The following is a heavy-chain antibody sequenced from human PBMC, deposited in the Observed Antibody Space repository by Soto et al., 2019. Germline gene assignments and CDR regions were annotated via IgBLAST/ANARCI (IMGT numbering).Heavy chain of an antibody. J-gene: IGHJ6*02. D-gene: IGHD6-13*01. CDR1: GYTFTSYA. CDR3: ARGMSSSWYRIGYGMDV. CDR2: INAGNGNT. Sequence: ASVKVSCKASGYTFTSYAMHWVRQAPGQRLEWMGWINAGNGNTKYSQKFQGRVTITRDTSASTAYMELSSLRSEDTAVYYCARGMSSSWYRIGYGMDVWRQGTTVTVSS. V-gene: IGHV1-3*01.